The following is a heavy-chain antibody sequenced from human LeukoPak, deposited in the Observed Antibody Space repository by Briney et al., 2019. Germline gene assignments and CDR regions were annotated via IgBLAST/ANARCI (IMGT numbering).Heavy chain of an antibody. CDR1: GGSISGSSYY. CDR2: IYYSGST. J-gene: IGHJ3*02. V-gene: IGHV4-39*02. D-gene: IGHD3-22*01. Sequence: SETLSLTCTVSGGSISGSSYYWGWIRQPPGKGLEWIGSIYYSGSTYYNPSLKSRVTISVDTSKNQFSLKLNSVTAADTAVYYCARGRPVTMIVVVITKGRAFDIWGQGTMVTVSS. CDR3: ARGRPVTMIVVVITKGRAFDI.